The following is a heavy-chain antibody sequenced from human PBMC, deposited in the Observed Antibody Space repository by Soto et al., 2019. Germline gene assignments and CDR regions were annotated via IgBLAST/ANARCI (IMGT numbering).Heavy chain of an antibody. J-gene: IGHJ6*02. CDR1: GYTFTSYG. CDR3: TRGGYYESSGSRNYYYYGMNV. Sequence: QVQLVQSGAEVKKPGASVKVSCKASGYTFTSYGISWVRQAPGQGLEWLGWISASDGNTNYAQSLHGRVFMTTATSTRTAYMELRSLSSAATAVYYCTRGGYYESSGSRNYYYYGMNVWGQGTTVTVSS. CDR2: ISASDGNT. D-gene: IGHD3-22*01. V-gene: IGHV1-18*01.